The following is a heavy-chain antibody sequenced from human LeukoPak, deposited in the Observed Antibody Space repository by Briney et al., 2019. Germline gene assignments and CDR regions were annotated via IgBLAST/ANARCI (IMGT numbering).Heavy chain of an antibody. CDR2: ISTNGDST. Sequence: GGSLRLSCAASGFTFSSYAMHWVRQAPGGGLESVSAISTNGDSTYYADSVKDRFTISRDNSMDTLYLQMNSLRADDTAVYYCAKGARWELPLDYWGQGTLVTVSS. V-gene: IGHV3-64*02. D-gene: IGHD1-26*01. J-gene: IGHJ4*02. CDR3: AKGARWELPLDY. CDR1: GFTFSSYA.